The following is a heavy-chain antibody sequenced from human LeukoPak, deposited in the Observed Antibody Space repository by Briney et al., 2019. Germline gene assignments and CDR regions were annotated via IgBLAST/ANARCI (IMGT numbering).Heavy chain of an antibody. CDR3: ARVIVYYDSSGYYYADYYYYMDV. J-gene: IGHJ6*03. D-gene: IGHD3-22*01. V-gene: IGHV3-11*06. CDR2: ISSSSSYI. CDR1: GFTFSDYY. Sequence: GGSLRLSCAASGFTFSDYYMSWIRQAPGKGLEWVSSISSSSSYIYYADSVKGRFTISRDNAKNSLYLQMNSLRAEDTAVYYCARVIVYYDSSGYYYADYYYYMDVWGKGTTVTVSS.